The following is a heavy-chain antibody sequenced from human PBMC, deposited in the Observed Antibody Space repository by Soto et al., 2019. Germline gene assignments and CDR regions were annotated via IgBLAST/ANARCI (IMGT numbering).Heavy chain of an antibody. CDR1: GFTFNHYA. Sequence: PWGSLRLSFAASGFTFNHYAMSWVRQAPGKGLEWVSIIIPNGGTFYADSVKGLFNISRDNSKNTVYLQMSSLRVEDTAIYYCAKDYTVAADPSTVILFHXWGQGALVTVSX. CDR2: IIPNGGT. CDR3: AKDYTVAADPSTVILFHX. J-gene: IGHJ4*02. V-gene: IGHV3-23*01. D-gene: IGHD2-15*01.